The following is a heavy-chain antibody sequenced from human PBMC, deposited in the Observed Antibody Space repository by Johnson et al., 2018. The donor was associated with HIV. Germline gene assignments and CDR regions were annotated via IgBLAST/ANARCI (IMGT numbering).Heavy chain of an antibody. CDR2: IKSKTDGGTT. CDR1: GFTFSNAW. D-gene: IGHD4-23*01. J-gene: IGHJ3*02. V-gene: IGHV3-15*01. CDR3: TTDYRLTVVPRSDAFDI. Sequence: VQQVESGGGLVKPGGSLRLSCAASGFTFSNAWMSWVRQAPGKGLEWVGRIKSKTDGGTTDYAAPVKGRFTISRDDSKNTLYLQMNSLKTEDTAVYYCTTDYRLTVVPRSDAFDIWGQGTMVTVSS.